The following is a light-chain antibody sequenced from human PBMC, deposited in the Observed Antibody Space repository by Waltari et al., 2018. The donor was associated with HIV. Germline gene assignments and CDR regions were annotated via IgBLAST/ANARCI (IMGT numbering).Light chain of an antibody. CDR2: LKRDGSH. CDR3: QTWGTGIQV. CDR1: SGHTNYA. Sequence: QLVLTQSPSASASLGASVKLTCTLSSGHTNYAIAWHQQHPEKGPRYLMTLKRDGSHSKGDGIPDRFSGSSSGAERYLIISSLQSEDEADYSCQTWGTGIQVFGRGTKVTVL. J-gene: IGLJ3*02. V-gene: IGLV4-69*02.